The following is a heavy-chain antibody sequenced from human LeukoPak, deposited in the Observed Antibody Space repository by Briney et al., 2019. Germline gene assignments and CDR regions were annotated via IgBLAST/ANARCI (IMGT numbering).Heavy chain of an antibody. CDR3: AKQLRGFDYFYYYMDV. CDR2: ISYDGSNK. D-gene: IGHD2-2*01. CDR1: GFTFSSYA. V-gene: IGHV3-30*18. Sequence: GGSLRLSCAASGFTFSSYAMHWVRQAPGKGLEWVAVISYDGSNKYYADSVKGRFTISRDNSKNTLYLQMNSLRAEDTAVYYCAKQLRGFDYFYYYMDVWGKGTTVTVSS. J-gene: IGHJ6*03.